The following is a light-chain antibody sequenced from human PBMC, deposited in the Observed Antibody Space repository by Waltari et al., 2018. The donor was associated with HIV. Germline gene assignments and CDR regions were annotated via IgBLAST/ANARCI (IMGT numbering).Light chain of an antibody. CDR2: EVP. CDR3: CSYAGIYTFL. CDR1: SSDVGGYNY. V-gene: IGLV2-11*01. Sequence: QSALTQPRTVSGSPGQSVTISCTGTSSDVGGYNYVSWYQQNPGNAPKLMIYEVPKRPSGVPDRFSGSKSGNTASLTISGLQAEDEADYYCCSYAGIYTFLFGGGTKLTVL. J-gene: IGLJ2*01.